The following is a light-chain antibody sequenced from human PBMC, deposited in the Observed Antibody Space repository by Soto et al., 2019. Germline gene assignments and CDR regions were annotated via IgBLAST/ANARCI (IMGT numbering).Light chain of an antibody. CDR2: DDT. Sequence: SYELTQSPSVSVAPGQTASVTCGGNNIGSKSVNWYQQKPGQAPVVVVYDDTVRPSEIPDRFSGSNSGNTATLTISRVEAGDEADYYCQVCDFNSDHVVFGGGTKVTVL. J-gene: IGLJ3*02. V-gene: IGLV3-21*02. CDR1: NIGSKS. CDR3: QVCDFNSDHVV.